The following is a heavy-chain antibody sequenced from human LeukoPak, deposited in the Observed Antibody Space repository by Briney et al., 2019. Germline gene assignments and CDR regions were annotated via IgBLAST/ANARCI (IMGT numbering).Heavy chain of an antibody. J-gene: IGHJ4*02. CDR2: IWNSGNS. CDR3: ARYHCGSTYCPGVDF. CDR1: AGSINSGGYF. V-gene: IGHV4-31*03. D-gene: IGHD2-2*01. Sequence: SETLSLTCTVSAGSINSGGYFWTWVRQHPGEGLEWIGYIWNSGNSYYNPSLSSRVIISADSSKSTFSLKLSSVTAADTAVYYCARYHCGSTYCPGVDFYGQGTLVTVST.